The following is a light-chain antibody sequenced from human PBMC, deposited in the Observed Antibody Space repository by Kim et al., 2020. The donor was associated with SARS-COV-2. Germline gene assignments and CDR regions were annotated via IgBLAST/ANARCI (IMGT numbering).Light chain of an antibody. V-gene: IGKV1-5*03. CDR2: KAS. CDR1: QSVSSW. Sequence: EIHMTQSPSTLSASVGDRVTITCRASQSVSSWLAWYQQKPGKAPNLLIYKASSLKSGVPSRFSGSGSGTEFTLTISSLQSDDFATYYCQQYNSYHYTFGQGTKLEI. J-gene: IGKJ2*01. CDR3: QQYNSYHYT.